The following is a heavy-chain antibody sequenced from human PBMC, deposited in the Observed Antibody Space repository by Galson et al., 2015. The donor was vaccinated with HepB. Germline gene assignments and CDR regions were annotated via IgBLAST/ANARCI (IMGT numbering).Heavy chain of an antibody. CDR2: INTNTGNP. D-gene: IGHD3-22*01. CDR3: AREFEVKGPRLYDSSGYDGWIDY. V-gene: IGHV7-4-1*02. J-gene: IGHJ4*02. CDR1: GYTFTSYA. Sequence: SVKVSCKASGYTFTSYAMNWVRQAPGQGLEWMGWINTNTGNPTYAQGFTGRFVFSLDTSVSTAYLQISSLEAEDTAVYYCAREFEVKGPRLYDSSGYDGWIDYWGQGTLVTVSS.